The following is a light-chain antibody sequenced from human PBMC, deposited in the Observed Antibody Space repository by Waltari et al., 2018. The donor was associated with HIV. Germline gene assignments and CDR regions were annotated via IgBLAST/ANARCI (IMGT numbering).Light chain of an antibody. CDR3: AARDDNLNGPV. CDR2: RGD. V-gene: IGLV1-44*01. CDR1: NSNIGSNT. J-gene: IGLJ3*02. Sequence: QSVLTQPPSVSGPPGQRVTISCSGSNSNIGSNTVNWYHHLPGTAPTCLSDRGDQRPWGVPDRVCGSQSGTSASLAISGLQSEDEADYYCAARDDNLNGPVFGGGTKLTVL.